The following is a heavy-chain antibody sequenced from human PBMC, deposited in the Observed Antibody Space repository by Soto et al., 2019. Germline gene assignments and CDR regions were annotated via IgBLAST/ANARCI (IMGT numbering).Heavy chain of an antibody. CDR3: ATLVLALSCYDTGSG. Sequence: QVQLVESGGGVVQPGRSLRLSCAASGFTFSSYGMHWVRQAPGKGLEWVAVIWYDGSNKYYADSVKGRFTISRDNSKNTLYLQMNSLRAEDTAVYYCATLVLALSCYDTGSGWGQGTLVTVSS. D-gene: IGHD5-12*01. V-gene: IGHV3-33*01. CDR1: GFTFSSYG. J-gene: IGHJ4*02. CDR2: IWYDGSNK.